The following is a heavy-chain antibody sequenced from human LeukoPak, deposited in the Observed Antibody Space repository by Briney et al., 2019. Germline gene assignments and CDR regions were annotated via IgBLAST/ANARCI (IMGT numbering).Heavy chain of an antibody. D-gene: IGHD3-10*01. J-gene: IGHJ6*02. CDR1: GYTFTSYD. CDR3: ARGRAQWFGEPTRHCYYYGMDV. V-gene: IGHV1-8*01. Sequence: GASVKVSCKASGYTFTSYDINWVRQATGQGLEWMGWMNPNSGNTGYAQKFQGRVTMTRNTSISTAYMELSSLRSEDTAVYYCARGRAQWFGEPTRHCYYYGMDVWGQGTTVTVSS. CDR2: MNPNSGNT.